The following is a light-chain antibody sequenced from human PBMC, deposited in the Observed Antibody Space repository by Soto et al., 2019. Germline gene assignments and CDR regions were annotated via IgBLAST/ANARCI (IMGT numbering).Light chain of an antibody. CDR3: QQSYSDPRA. CDR1: QRINSD. Sequence: DIQMTQSPSSLSASVGDRVTITCRASQRINSDLNRYQQKPGKDPKLLFYAASSLQSGVSSRFSGTGSKTEFTLTISSLQPEDSATYHCQQSYSDPRAFGQGTKVEIK. V-gene: IGKV1-39*01. J-gene: IGKJ1*01. CDR2: AAS.